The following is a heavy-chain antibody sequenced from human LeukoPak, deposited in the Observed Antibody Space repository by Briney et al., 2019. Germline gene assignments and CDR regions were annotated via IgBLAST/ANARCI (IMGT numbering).Heavy chain of an antibody. V-gene: IGHV4-59*05. CDR1: GGSISSYY. CDR3: AIQGWMYGSGSYRPKSRTYYMDV. J-gene: IGHJ6*03. D-gene: IGHD3-10*01. Sequence: SETLSLTCTVSGGSISSYYWSWIRQPPGKGLEWIGSIYYSGSTYYNPSLKSRVTISVDTSKNQFSLKLSSVTAADTAVYYCAIQGWMYGSGSYRPKSRTYYMDVWGKGTTVTISS. CDR2: IYYSGST.